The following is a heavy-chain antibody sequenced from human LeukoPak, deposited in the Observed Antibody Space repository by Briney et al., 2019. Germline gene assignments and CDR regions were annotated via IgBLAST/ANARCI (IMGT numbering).Heavy chain of an antibody. D-gene: IGHD6-19*01. V-gene: IGHV1-69*04. CDR2: IIPILGMA. J-gene: IGHJ4*02. CDR3: ASFSSSGLSSGWYVGGLGTFDY. CDR1: GGTFSSYA. Sequence: EASVKVSCKASGGTFSSYAISWVRQAPGQGLEWMGRIIPILGMANYAQKFQGRVTITADKSTSTAYMELSSLRSEDTAVYYCASFSSSGLSSGWYVGGLGTFDYWGQGTLVTVSS.